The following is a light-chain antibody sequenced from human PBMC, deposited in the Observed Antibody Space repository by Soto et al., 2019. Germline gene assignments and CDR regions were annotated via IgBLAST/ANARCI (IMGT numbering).Light chain of an antibody. Sequence: DFVMTQSPDSLTVSLGERATINCKSSQSVLYSSNNKNYLAWYQQKPGQHTKVLIYWASTRESGVPDRFSGSGYGTDLTLTISSLQAEDVSVYYCQQYYAFPLTFGGGTKVAIK. CDR1: QSVLYSSNNKNY. J-gene: IGKJ4*01. CDR3: QQYYAFPLT. V-gene: IGKV4-1*01. CDR2: WAS.